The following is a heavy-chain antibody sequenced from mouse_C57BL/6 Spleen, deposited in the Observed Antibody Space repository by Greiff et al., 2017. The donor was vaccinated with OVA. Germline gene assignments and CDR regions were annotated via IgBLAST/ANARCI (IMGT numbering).Heavy chain of an antibody. CDR2: IYPGSGNT. CDR3: ARGYYDYDVGYFDV. CDR1: GYSFTSYY. J-gene: IGHJ1*03. V-gene: IGHV1-66*01. D-gene: IGHD2-4*01. Sequence: VHLVESGPELVKPGASVKISCKASGYSFTSYYIHWVKQRPGQGLEWIGWIYPGSGNTKYNEKFKGKATLTVDKSSSTAYMQLSSLTSEDSAVYYCARGYYDYDVGYFDVWGTGTTVTVSS.